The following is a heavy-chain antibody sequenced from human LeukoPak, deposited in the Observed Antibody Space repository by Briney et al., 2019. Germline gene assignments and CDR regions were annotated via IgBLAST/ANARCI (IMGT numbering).Heavy chain of an antibody. CDR3: ARVIGSYGDSAY. CDR2: ISSTSSAI. CDR1: GFTFSSFS. J-gene: IGHJ4*02. V-gene: IGHV3-48*04. Sequence: GGSLRLSCAASGFTFSSFSMNWVRQAPGKGLEWLSYISSTSSAIYYADSLKGRFTISRDNAKNSLYLQMDSLRAEDTAVYYCARVIGSYGDSAYWGQGTLVTVSS. D-gene: IGHD3-16*01.